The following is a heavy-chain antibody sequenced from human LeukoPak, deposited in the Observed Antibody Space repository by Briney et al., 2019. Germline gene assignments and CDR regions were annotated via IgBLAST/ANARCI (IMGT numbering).Heavy chain of an antibody. D-gene: IGHD5-12*01. CDR3: ARDRATGYGGYPY. CDR2: IIPIFGTA. Sequence: GASVKVSCKASGGTFSSYAISWVRQAPGQGLEWMGGIIPIFGTANYAQKFQGRVTITADKSTSTAYMELSSLRSEDTAVYYCARDRATGYGGYPYWGQGTLVTVSS. CDR1: GGTFSSYA. J-gene: IGHJ4*02. V-gene: IGHV1-69*06.